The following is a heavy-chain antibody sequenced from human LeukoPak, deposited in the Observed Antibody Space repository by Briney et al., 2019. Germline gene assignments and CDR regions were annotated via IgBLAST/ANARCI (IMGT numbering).Heavy chain of an antibody. CDR1: GFVFSNYW. D-gene: IGHD4-11*01. CDR3: ARGTTTSERLDY. Sequence: GGSLRLSCAASGFVFSNYWMTWVRQAPGKGLEWVSVIYSGGSTYYADSVKGRFTISRDNSKNTLYLQMNSLRAEDTAVYYCARGTTTSERLDYWGQGTLVTVSS. J-gene: IGHJ4*02. V-gene: IGHV3-53*01. CDR2: IYSGGST.